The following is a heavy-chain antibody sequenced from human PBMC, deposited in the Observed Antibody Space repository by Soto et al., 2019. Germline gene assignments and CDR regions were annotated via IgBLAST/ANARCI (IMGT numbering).Heavy chain of an antibody. D-gene: IGHD6-19*01. CDR3: AKEMGGEQWLGFQNYYYYGMDV. J-gene: IGHJ6*02. CDR1: GFTFSSYG. CDR2: ISYDGSNK. V-gene: IGHV3-30*18. Sequence: GGSLRLSCAASGFTFSSYGMHWVRQAPGKGLEWVAVISYDGSNKYYADSVKGRFTISRDNSKNTLYLQMNSLRAEDTAVYYCAKEMGGEQWLGFQNYYYYGMDVWGQGTTVTVSS.